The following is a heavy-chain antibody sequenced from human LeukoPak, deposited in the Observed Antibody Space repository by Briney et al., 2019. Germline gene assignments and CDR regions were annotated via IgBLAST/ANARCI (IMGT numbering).Heavy chain of an antibody. CDR3: ARGRPITIFGVVEDTYYYYYMDV. CDR1: GFTFSSYW. V-gene: IGHV3-74*01. D-gene: IGHD3-3*01. J-gene: IGHJ6*03. Sequence: SGGSLRLSCAASGFTFSSYWMHWVRQAPGKGLVWVSRINSDGSSTSYADSVKGRFTISRDNAKNTLYLQMNSLRAEDTAVYYCARGRPITIFGVVEDTYYYYYMDVWGKGTTVTVSS. CDR2: INSDGSST.